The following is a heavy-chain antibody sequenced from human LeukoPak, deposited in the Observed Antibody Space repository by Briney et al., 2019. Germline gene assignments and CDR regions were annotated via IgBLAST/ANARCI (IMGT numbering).Heavy chain of an antibody. J-gene: IGHJ4*02. CDR3: ARLLMYDNSSYLNY. V-gene: IGHV4-39*01. CDR1: GGSISSYY. Sequence: SETLSLTCTVSGGSISSYYWGWIRQPPGRGLEWIGTIYYSGSAYYNPSLKSRLTMSVDTSKNQFSLKLSSVTAADTAVYYCARLLMYDNSSYLNYWGQGTLVTVSS. D-gene: IGHD3-22*01. CDR2: IYYSGSA.